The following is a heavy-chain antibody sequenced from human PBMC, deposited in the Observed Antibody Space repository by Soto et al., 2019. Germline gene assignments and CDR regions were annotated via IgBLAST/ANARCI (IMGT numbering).Heavy chain of an antibody. D-gene: IGHD3-10*01. V-gene: IGHV4-39*01. CDR1: CGSISSLSYY. CDR2: IYYSGST. Sequence: SETLSLTCTVSCGSISSLSYYWGWIRQPPGKGLEWIGSIYYSGSTYYNPSLKSRVTISVDTSKNQFSLKLSSVTAADTAVYYCARHSYYYGSTYGCWLDPWGQGTLVTVSS. J-gene: IGHJ5*02. CDR3: ARHSYYYGSTYGCWLDP.